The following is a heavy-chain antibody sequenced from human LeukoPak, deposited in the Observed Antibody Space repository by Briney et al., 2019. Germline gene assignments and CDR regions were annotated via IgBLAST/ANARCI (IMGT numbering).Heavy chain of an antibody. CDR2: INTNTGNP. CDR3: ARDGYSGYDAPGY. Sequence: AASVKVSCKASGYTFTSYAMNWVRQAPGQGLEWMGWINTNTGNPMYAQGFTGRFVFSLDTSVSTAYLQISSLKAEDTAVYYCARDGYSGYDAPGYWGQGTLVTVSS. J-gene: IGHJ4*02. CDR1: GYTFTSYA. V-gene: IGHV7-4-1*02. D-gene: IGHD5-12*01.